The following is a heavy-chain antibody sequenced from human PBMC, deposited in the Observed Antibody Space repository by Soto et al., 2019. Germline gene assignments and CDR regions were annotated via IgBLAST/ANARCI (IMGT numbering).Heavy chain of an antibody. Sequence: QLQLQESGSGLVKPSQTLSLTCAGSGGSISSGGYSWSWIRQPPGKGLEWIGYIYHSGSTYYNPSLKSRVTISVDRSKNQVSLKVSSVTAADTSVYYCARGMTTVTTFDYWGQGTLVTVSS. CDR2: IYHSGST. CDR3: ARGMTTVTTFDY. D-gene: IGHD4-17*01. V-gene: IGHV4-30-2*01. J-gene: IGHJ4*02. CDR1: GGSISSGGYS.